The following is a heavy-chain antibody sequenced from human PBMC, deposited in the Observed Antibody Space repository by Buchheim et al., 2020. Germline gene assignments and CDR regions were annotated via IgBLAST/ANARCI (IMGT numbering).Heavy chain of an antibody. Sequence: QITLKESGPTLVKPTQTLTLTCTFSGFSLSTSGVGVGWIRQPPGKALEWLALIYWDDDKRYSPSLKSSLTITKDTSKNQVVLTMTNMDPVDTATYYCARAAAGTLEDYYYYGMDVWGQGTT. CDR3: ARAAAGTLEDYYYYGMDV. D-gene: IGHD6-13*01. CDR1: GFSLSTSGVG. J-gene: IGHJ6*02. CDR2: IYWDDDK. V-gene: IGHV2-5*02.